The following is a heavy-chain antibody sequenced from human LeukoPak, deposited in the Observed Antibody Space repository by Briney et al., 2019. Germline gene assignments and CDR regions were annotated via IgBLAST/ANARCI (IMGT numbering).Heavy chain of an antibody. CDR2: ISSSGSTI. CDR3: ARFLVDTVMLWPADV. J-gene: IGHJ6*04. Sequence: GGSLRLSCAASGFTFSSYEMNWVRQAPGKGLEWVSYISSSGSTIYYADSVKGRFTISRDNAKNSLYLQMNSLRAEDTAVYYCARFLVDTVMLWPADVWGKGTRSPSPQ. CDR1: GFTFSSYE. V-gene: IGHV3-48*03. D-gene: IGHD5-18*01.